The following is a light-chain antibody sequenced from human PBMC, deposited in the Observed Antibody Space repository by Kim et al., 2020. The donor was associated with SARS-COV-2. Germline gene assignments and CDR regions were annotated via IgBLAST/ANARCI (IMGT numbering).Light chain of an antibody. J-gene: IGKJ4*01. CDR3: QQYNIWPLT. CDR1: QSLATN. CDR2: DTF. V-gene: IGKV3-15*01. Sequence: VSPGERATLFCRAGQSLATNLAWYQQKPGQAPRLLIFDTFTRATGVPARFSGSGSGTEFTLTISSLQSEDFAVYYCQQYNIWPLTFGGGTKVDIK.